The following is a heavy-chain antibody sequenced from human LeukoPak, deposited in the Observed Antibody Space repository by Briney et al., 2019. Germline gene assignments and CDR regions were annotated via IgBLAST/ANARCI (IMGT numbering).Heavy chain of an antibody. CDR2: INHSGST. J-gene: IGHJ4*02. D-gene: IGHD6-6*01. Sequence: PSETLSLTCAVYGGSFRGYYWSWLRHPPGKGLEWIGEINHSGSTNYNPSLKSRVTISVDTSKNQFSLKLSSVTAADTAVYYCARGIAARHFDYWGQGTLVTVSS. V-gene: IGHV4-34*01. CDR3: ARGIAARHFDY. CDR1: GGSFRGYY.